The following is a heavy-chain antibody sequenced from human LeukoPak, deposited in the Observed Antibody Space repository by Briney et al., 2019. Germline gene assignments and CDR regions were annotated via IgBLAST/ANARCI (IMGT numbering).Heavy chain of an antibody. D-gene: IGHD1-14*01. CDR3: VKDNPLDY. Sequence: GGSLRLSCAASGFTFSSYGMLWVRQSPGKGLEWVAFIRYDGNIKFYADSMKGRFTISRDNSKNTLYLHINSLRPEDTALYYCVKDNPLDYGGQGTLVIVSS. V-gene: IGHV3-30*02. J-gene: IGHJ4*02. CDR2: IRYDGNIK. CDR1: GFTFSSYG.